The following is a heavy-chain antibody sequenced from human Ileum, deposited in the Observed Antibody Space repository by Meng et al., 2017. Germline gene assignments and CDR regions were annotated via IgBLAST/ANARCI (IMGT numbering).Heavy chain of an antibody. CDR2: INTNNGDT. CDR1: GYTFITYH. V-gene: IGHV1-46*01. J-gene: IGHJ4*02. CDR3: VREKSGGLFDY. Sequence: QVLVVHAWPERQTPGASVHLPCKAAGYTFITYHLHWVRQAPGQGLEWIGMINTNNGDTNIPQKFQGRVTMTRDTSTSTVYMQLNSLRSEDTALYFCVREKSGGLFDYWGQGTLVTVSS. D-gene: IGHD3-16*01.